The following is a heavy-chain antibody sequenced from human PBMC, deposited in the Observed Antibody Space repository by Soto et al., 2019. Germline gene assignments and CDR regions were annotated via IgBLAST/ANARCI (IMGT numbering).Heavy chain of an antibody. D-gene: IGHD5-12*01. CDR3: AKEKVDIAATHGMDV. CDR2: ISYDGSNK. CDR1: GFTFSSYG. J-gene: IGHJ6*02. Sequence: QVQLVESGGGVVQPGRSLRLSCAASGFTFSSYGMHWVRQAPGKGLEWVAVISYDGSNKYYADSVKGRFTISRDNSKNTLYLQMNSLRAEDTAVYYCAKEKVDIAATHGMDVWGQGTTVTVSS. V-gene: IGHV3-30*18.